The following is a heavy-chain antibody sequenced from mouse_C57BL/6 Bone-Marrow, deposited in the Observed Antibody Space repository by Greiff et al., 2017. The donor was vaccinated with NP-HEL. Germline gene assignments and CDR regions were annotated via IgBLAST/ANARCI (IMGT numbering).Heavy chain of an antibody. D-gene: IGHD2-10*02. J-gene: IGHJ3*01. Sequence: EVKLMESGPGLVKPSQSLSLTCSVTGYSITSGYYWNWIRQFPGNKLEWMGYISYDGSNNYNPSLKNRISITRDTSKNQFFLKLNSVTTEDTATYYCARVNSISFAYWGQGTLVTVSA. CDR3: ARVNSISFAY. CDR1: GYSITSGYY. V-gene: IGHV3-6*01. CDR2: ISYDGSN.